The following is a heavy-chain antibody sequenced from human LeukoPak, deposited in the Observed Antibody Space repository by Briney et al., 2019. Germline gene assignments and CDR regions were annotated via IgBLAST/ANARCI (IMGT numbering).Heavy chain of an antibody. V-gene: IGHV3-21*01. CDR2: ISSSSSYI. D-gene: IGHD6-13*01. CDR1: GFTFSSYS. Sequence: GGSLRLSCAASGFTFSSYSMNWVRQAPGKGLEWVSSISSSSSYIYYAASVKGRFTISRDNAKNSLYLQMNSLRAEDTAVYYCARTPSSIAAPWGQGTLVTVSS. CDR3: ARTPSSIAAP. J-gene: IGHJ4*02.